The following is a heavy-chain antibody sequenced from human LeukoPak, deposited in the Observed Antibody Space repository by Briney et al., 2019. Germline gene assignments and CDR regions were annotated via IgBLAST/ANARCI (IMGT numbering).Heavy chain of an antibody. Sequence: ASVKVSCKTSGYSFSSYGIHWVRQAPGHGLEWIGWISAYNGKTNYAQKLQGRVTMTTDTSTSTAYMELRNLRSGDTGVYYCARYLGVDDASDFWGQGTLVTVSS. CDR1: GYSFSSYG. D-gene: IGHD3-16*01. V-gene: IGHV1-18*01. CDR3: ARYLGVDDASDF. CDR2: ISAYNGKT. J-gene: IGHJ4*02.